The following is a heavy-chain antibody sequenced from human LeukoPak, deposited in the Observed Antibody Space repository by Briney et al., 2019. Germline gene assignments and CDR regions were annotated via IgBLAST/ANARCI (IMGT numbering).Heavy chain of an antibody. Sequence: GGSLRLSCAASGFTLSSYSMNWVRQAPGKGLEWVSSISRSSAYIYFADSVKGRFTISRDNAKNSLYLQMNSLRAEDTAVYYCASFPPYMVRTDAFDIWGQGTMVTVSS. CDR1: GFTLSSYS. J-gene: IGHJ3*02. CDR2: ISRSSAYI. V-gene: IGHV3-21*01. D-gene: IGHD3-10*01. CDR3: ASFPPYMVRTDAFDI.